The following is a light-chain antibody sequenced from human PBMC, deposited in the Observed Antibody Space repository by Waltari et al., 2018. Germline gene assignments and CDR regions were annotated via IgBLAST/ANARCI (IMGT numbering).Light chain of an antibody. CDR3: QQLNSYRYT. CDR2: AAS. V-gene: IGKV1-9*01. J-gene: IGKJ2*01. CDR1: QTISIY. Sequence: IQFTHSPSFLSASVGDRVTITCLASQTISIYLAWSQQEPGKAPKLLIYAASTLQRGVPARVSGSASGTEVSRTMSSLQSEDSATYYCQQLNSYRYTFGQGTKLEIK.